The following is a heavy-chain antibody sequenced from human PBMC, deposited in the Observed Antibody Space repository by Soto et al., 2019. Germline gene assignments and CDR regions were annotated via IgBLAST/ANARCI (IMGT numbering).Heavy chain of an antibody. Sequence: XGSLGLSSSASGFTFSNCGMHWVRQVPGRGLVWVSRISHDGSGTSYADSVKGRFTIYRDNAKNTVYLQMNSLRAEDTAVYYCGSVFEHWAHGTLATFSS. J-gene: IGHJ4*01. CDR1: GFTFSNCG. CDR2: ISHDGSGT. CDR3: GSVFEH. V-gene: IGHV3-74*01.